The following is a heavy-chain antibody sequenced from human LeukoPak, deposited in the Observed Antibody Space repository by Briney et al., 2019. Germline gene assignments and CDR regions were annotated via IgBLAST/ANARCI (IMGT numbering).Heavy chain of an antibody. V-gene: IGHV3-48*03. CDR2: ISSSGSTK. Sequence: PGGSLRLSCAASGFTFSSYEMNWVRQAPGKGLEWVSYISSSGSTKYYADSVKGRFTISRDNAKNSLYLQMNSLRAEDTAVYYCARGPGYLVLYFDYWGQGTLVTASS. CDR3: ARGPGYLVLYFDY. CDR1: GFTFSSYE. J-gene: IGHJ4*02. D-gene: IGHD6-25*01.